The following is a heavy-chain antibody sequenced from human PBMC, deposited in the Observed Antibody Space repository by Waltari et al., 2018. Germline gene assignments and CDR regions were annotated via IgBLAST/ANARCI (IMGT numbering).Heavy chain of an antibody. CDR2: IKQDGSEK. V-gene: IGHV3-7*01. J-gene: IGHJ4*02. D-gene: IGHD3-10*01. Sequence: EVQLVESGGGLVQPGGSLRLSCAASGFTFSSYWMSWVRQAPGKGLEWVANIKQDGSEKYYVDSVKGRFTISRDNAKNSLYLKMNSLRAEDTAVYYCARDQYYYGSGRNFDYWGQGTLVTVSS. CDR3: ARDQYYYGSGRNFDY. CDR1: GFTFSSYW.